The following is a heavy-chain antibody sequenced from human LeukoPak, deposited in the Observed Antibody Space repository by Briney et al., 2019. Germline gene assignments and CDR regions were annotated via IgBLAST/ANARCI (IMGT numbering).Heavy chain of an antibody. D-gene: IGHD6-13*01. Sequence: SETLSLTCAVHGGSFSGYYWSWIRQPPGKGLEWIGEINHSGSTNYNPSLKSRVTISVDTSKNQFSLKLSSVTAADTAVYYCARGLLKGTSSSLNYWGQGTLVTVSS. CDR3: ARGLLKGTSSSLNY. V-gene: IGHV4-34*01. CDR1: GGSFSGYY. J-gene: IGHJ4*02. CDR2: INHSGST.